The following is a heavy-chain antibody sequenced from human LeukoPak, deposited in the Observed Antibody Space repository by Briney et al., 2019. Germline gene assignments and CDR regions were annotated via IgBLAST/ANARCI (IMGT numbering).Heavy chain of an antibody. CDR3: ARVPYYYDSNYFDY. D-gene: IGHD3-22*01. Sequence: ASVKVSCKASGYTFTGYYMHWVRQAPGQGLEWMGWINPNSGGTNYAQKFQGRVTMTRDTSISTAYMELSRLRSDDTAVYYCARVPYYYDSNYFDYCGQGTLVTVSS. CDR2: INPNSGGT. J-gene: IGHJ4*02. CDR1: GYTFTGYY. V-gene: IGHV1-2*02.